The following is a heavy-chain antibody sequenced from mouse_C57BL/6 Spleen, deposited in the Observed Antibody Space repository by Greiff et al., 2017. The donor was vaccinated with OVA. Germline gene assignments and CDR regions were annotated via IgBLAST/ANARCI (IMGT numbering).Heavy chain of an antibody. CDR1: GYGFTSYY. Sequence: QVQLQQSGPELVKPGASVKISCKASGYGFTSYYIHWVKQRPGQGLEWIGWIYPGSGNTKYNEKFKGKATLTADTSSSTAYMQLSSLTSEDSAVYYCARGGLRPYWDFDVWGTGTTVTVSS. D-gene: IGHD2-4*01. CDR2: IYPGSGNT. J-gene: IGHJ1*03. V-gene: IGHV1-66*01. CDR3: ARGGLRPYWDFDV.